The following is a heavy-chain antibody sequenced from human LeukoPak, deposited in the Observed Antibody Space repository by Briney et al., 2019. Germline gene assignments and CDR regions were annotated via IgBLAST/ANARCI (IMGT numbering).Heavy chain of an antibody. J-gene: IGHJ4*02. D-gene: IGHD3-10*01. CDR3: AREYDGSGSYYY. Sequence: SETLSLTCTVSGGSISSSSYYWGWIRQPPGKGLEWIGSIYYSGSTYYNPSLKSRVTISVDTSKNQFSLKLSSVTAADTAVYYCAREYDGSGSYYYWGQGTLVTVSS. CDR2: IYYSGST. V-gene: IGHV4-39*07. CDR1: GGSISSSSYY.